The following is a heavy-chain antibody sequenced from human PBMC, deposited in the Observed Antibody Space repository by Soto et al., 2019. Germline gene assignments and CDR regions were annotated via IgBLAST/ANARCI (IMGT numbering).Heavy chain of an antibody. CDR1: GGPITRGAYY. CDR3: VRLGQAVDT. V-gene: IGHV4-31*03. CDR2: TNYSGTT. Sequence: QVQLQESGPRLVKPSETLSLTCTVSGGPITRGAYYWNWIRQHPEKGLEWIGHTNYSGTTYYNTSLKSRLSISVDTSKIQFSLHLSSVTDADTAVYYCVRLGQAVDTWGQGTLVTFSS. J-gene: IGHJ5*02.